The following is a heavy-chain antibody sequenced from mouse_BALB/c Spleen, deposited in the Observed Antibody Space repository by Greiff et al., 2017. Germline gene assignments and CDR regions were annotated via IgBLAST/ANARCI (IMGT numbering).Heavy chain of an antibody. Sequence: EVKLVESGGGLVQPGGSRKLSCAASGFTFSSFGMHWVRQAPEKGLEWVAYISSGSSTIYYADTVKGRFTISRDNPKNTLFLQMTSLRSEDTAMYYCAREGMTTTGAMDYWGQGTSVTVSS. CDR2: ISSGSSTI. CDR1: GFTFSSFG. J-gene: IGHJ4*01. V-gene: IGHV5-17*02. D-gene: IGHD2-4*01. CDR3: AREGMTTTGAMDY.